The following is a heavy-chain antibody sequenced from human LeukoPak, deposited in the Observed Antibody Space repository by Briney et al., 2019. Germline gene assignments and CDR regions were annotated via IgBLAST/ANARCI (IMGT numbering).Heavy chain of an antibody. Sequence: SETLSLTCNVSGGSISSSSYYWGWIRQPPGKGLEWIGSIYNSRSTYYNPSLKSRVTISVDTSKNQFSLKLSSVTAADTAVYYCARASYSYDINGWVPFDYWGQGTLVTVSS. J-gene: IGHJ4*02. D-gene: IGHD3-22*01. CDR3: ARASYSYDINGWVPFDY. V-gene: IGHV4-39*07. CDR2: IYNSRST. CDR1: GGSISSSSYY.